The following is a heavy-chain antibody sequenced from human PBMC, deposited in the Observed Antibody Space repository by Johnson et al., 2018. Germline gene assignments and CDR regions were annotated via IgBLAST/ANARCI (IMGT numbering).Heavy chain of an antibody. CDR3: ARARAGDYYGSGATFDI. CDR2: VFHSGSD. Sequence: QVQLQESGPGLVKPSGTLSLTCSVSGVSVSSLNWWNWVRQPPGKGLEWIGEVFHSGSDKYNPSLKSRVAFSIDKSKNQFSPSLSPVTTADTAGYYCARARAGDYYGSGATFDIWGQGTMVSVSS. J-gene: IGHJ3*02. D-gene: IGHD3-10*01. CDR1: GVSVSSLNW. V-gene: IGHV4-4*02.